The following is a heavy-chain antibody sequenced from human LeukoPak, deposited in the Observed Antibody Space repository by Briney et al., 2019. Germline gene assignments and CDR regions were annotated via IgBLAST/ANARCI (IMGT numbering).Heavy chain of an antibody. CDR2: IIPIFGTA. CDR1: GGTFSSYA. J-gene: IGHJ4*02. V-gene: IGHV1-69*01. CDR3: ARVLSVGFLEWFPFDY. Sequence: GSSVEVSCKASGGTFSSYAISWVRQAPGQGLEWMGGIIPIFGTANYAQKFQGRVTITADESTSTAYMELSSLRSEDTAVYYCARVLSVGFLEWFPFDYWGQGTLVTVSS. D-gene: IGHD3-3*01.